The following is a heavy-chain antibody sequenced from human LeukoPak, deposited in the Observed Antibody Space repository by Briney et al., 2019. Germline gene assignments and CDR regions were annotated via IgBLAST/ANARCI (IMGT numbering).Heavy chain of an antibody. CDR3: ARRGGYCSGGSCLVFDY. D-gene: IGHD2-15*01. Sequence: SETLSLTCTVSGGSISSSSYYWGWIRQPPGKGLEWIGSIYYSGSTYYNPSLKSRVTISVDTSKNQFSLKLSSVTAADTAVYYCARRGGYCSGGSCLVFDYWGQGTLVTVSS. CDR1: GGSISSSSYY. CDR2: IYYSGST. V-gene: IGHV4-39*01. J-gene: IGHJ4*02.